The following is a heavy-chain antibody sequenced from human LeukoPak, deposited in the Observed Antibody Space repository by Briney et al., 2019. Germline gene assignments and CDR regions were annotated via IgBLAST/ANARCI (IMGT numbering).Heavy chain of an antibody. D-gene: IGHD3-10*01. V-gene: IGHV1-2*02. CDR1: GYTFTGYY. CDR2: INPNSGGT. Sequence: ASVKVSCKASGYTFTGYYMHWVRQAPGQGLEWMGWINPNSGGTNYAQKFQGRVTMTRDTSISTAYMELSSLRSEDTAVYYCAKGSSMVRGVKYFDYWGQGTLVTVSS. J-gene: IGHJ4*02. CDR3: AKGSSMVRGVKYFDY.